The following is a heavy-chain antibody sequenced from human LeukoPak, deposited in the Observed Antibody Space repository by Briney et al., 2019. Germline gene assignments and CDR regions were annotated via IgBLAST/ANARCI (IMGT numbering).Heavy chain of an antibody. D-gene: IGHD6-19*01. J-gene: IGHJ4*02. CDR1: GGSISSYY. Sequence: SETLSLTCTVSGGSISSYYWSWIRQPPGKGLEWIGYIYYSGSTNYNPSLKSRVTISVDTSKNQFSLKLSSVTAADTAVYYCARVIWYSSGWYLGYWGQGTLVTVSS. CDR2: IYYSGST. CDR3: ARVIWYSSGWYLGY. V-gene: IGHV4-59*01.